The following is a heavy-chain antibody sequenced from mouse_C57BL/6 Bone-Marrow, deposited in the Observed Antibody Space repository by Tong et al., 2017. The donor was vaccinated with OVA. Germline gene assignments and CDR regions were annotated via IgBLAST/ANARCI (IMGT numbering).Heavy chain of an antibody. CDR3: ARSRWLLHYYYAMDY. Sequence: EVQLQESGGGLVQPGESLKLSCESNEYEFPSHDMSWVRKTPEKRLELVAAINSDGGSTYYPDTMERRFIISRDNTKKTLYMQMSSLRSEDTAVYYCARSRWLLHYYYAMDYWGQGTSVTVSS. D-gene: IGHD2-3*01. V-gene: IGHV5-2*01. J-gene: IGHJ4*01. CDR1: EYEFPSHD. CDR2: INSDGGST.